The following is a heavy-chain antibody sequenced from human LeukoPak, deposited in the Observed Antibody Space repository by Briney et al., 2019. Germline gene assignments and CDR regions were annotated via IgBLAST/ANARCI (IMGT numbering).Heavy chain of an antibody. D-gene: IGHD4-23*01. V-gene: IGHV4-34*01. CDR2: IYYSGST. CDR3: ARDPGGNSESSIFDY. Sequence: PSETLSLTCAVYGGSFSGYYWSWIRQPPGKGLEWIGSIYYSGSTYYNPSLKSRVTISVDTSKNQFSLKLSSVTAADTAVYYCARDPGGNSESSIFDYWGQGTLVTVSS. CDR1: GGSFSGYY. J-gene: IGHJ4*02.